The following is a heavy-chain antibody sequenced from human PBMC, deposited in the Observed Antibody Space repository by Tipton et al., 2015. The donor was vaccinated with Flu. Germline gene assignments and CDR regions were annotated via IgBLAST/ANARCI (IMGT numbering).Heavy chain of an antibody. CDR2: IYYSGST. Sequence: TLSLTCTVSGGSISSSSYYWGWIRQPPGKGLEWIGSIYYSGSTYYNPSLKSRVTISVDTSKNQFSLKLSSVTAADTAVYYCAMEGPYGDSDYWGQGTLVTVSS. CDR1: GGSISSSSYY. J-gene: IGHJ4*02. CDR3: AMEGPYGDSDY. D-gene: IGHD4-17*01. V-gene: IGHV4-39*07.